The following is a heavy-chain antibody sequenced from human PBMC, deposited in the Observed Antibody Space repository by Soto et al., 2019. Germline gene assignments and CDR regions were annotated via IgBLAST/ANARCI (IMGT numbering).Heavy chain of an antibody. D-gene: IGHD4-17*01. CDR2: IYYSGST. V-gene: IGHV4-59*08. J-gene: IGHJ4*02. CDR3: ARRYGDCFDF. Sequence: QVQLQESGPGLVKPSETLSLTCTVSGGSISSYYWSWIRQPPGKGLEWIGYIYYSGSTNYNPSLKSLVTIPVDTPKNPFSLKLSSVTAADTAVYYCARRYGDCFDFWGQGTLVTVSS. CDR1: GGSISSYY.